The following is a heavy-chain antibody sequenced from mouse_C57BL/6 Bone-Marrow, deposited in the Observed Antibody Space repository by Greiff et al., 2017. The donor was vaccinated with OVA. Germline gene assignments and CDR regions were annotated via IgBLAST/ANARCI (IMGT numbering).Heavy chain of an antibody. J-gene: IGHJ4*01. V-gene: IGHV1-53*01. CDR1: GYTFTSYW. CDR3: ARYDNYYGSSYYAMDY. CDR2: INPSNGGT. D-gene: IGHD1-1*01. Sequence: QVQLQQPGTELVKPGASVKLSCKASGYTFTSYWMHWVKQRPGQGLEWIGNINPSNGGTNYNEKFKSKATLTVDKSSSTAFMQLSSLTSEDSAVYYCARYDNYYGSSYYAMDYWGQGTSVTVSS.